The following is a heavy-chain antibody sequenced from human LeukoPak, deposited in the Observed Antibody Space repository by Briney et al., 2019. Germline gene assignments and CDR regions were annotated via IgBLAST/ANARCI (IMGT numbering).Heavy chain of an antibody. D-gene: IGHD2-2*01. J-gene: IGHJ6*02. V-gene: IGHV3-21*01. CDR3: ARDQVVVVPAAMGYYYYGMDV. Sequence: PGGSLRLSCAASGFTYSSYSMNWVRQAPGKGLEWASSISSSSSYIYYADSVKGRFTISRDNAKNSLYLQMNSLRAEDTAVYYCARDQVVVVPAAMGYYYYGMDVWGQGTTVTVSS. CDR1: GFTYSSYS. CDR2: ISSSSSYI.